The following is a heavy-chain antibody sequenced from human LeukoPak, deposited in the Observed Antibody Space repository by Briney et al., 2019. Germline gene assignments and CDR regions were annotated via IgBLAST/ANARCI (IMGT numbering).Heavy chain of an antibody. Sequence: PSETLSLTCTVSGGSISSGSYYWSWIRQPPGKGLEWIGYIYHSGSTYYNPSLKSRVTISVDRSKNQFSLKLSSVTAADTAVYYCATASQTGDSDYWGQGTLVTVSS. V-gene: IGHV4-30-2*01. J-gene: IGHJ4*02. CDR2: IYHSGST. CDR1: GGSISSGSYY. CDR3: ATASQTGDSDY. D-gene: IGHD7-27*01.